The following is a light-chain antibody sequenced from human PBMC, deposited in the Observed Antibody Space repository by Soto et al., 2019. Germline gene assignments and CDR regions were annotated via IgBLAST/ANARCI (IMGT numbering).Light chain of an antibody. J-gene: IGKJ2*01. CDR1: QNIRTY. Sequence: DIQMTQSPSSLSAAVGDRVTISCRASQNIRTYLNWYQQKPGEAPTLLIYVATRLQGGVPSRFSGSGSGTDFSLAISSLQPEDFATYYCQQSSTSLYTFGQGTKLDIK. CDR3: QQSSTSLYT. V-gene: IGKV1-39*01. CDR2: VAT.